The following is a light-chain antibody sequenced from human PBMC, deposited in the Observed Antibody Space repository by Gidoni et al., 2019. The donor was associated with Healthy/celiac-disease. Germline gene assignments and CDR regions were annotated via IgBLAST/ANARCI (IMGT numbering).Light chain of an antibody. CDR2: GAS. CDR1: QSVSSN. J-gene: IGKJ3*01. Sequence: EIVMTQSPATLSVSPGERATLSCRASQSVSSNLAWYQQKPGQAPRLLIYGASTRATGIPARCSGSGSGTEFTLTISSLQSEDFAVYYCQQYNNWPLTFGPXTKVDIK. CDR3: QQYNNWPLT. V-gene: IGKV3-15*01.